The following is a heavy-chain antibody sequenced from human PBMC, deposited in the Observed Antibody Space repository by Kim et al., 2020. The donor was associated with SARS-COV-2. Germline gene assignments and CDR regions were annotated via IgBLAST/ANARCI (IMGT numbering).Heavy chain of an antibody. Sequence: ASVKVSCKASGYTFTSYAMHWVRQAPGQRLEWMGWINAGNGNTKYSQKFQGRVTITRDTSASTAYMELSSLRSEDTAVYYCARDRGGGGIVATDYWGQGTLVTVSS. CDR2: INAGNGNT. V-gene: IGHV1-3*01. D-gene: IGHD5-12*01. J-gene: IGHJ4*02. CDR3: ARDRGGGGIVATDY. CDR1: GYTFTSYA.